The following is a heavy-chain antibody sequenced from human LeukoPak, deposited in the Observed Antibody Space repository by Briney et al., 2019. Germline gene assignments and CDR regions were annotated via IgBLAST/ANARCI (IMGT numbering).Heavy chain of an antibody. CDR1: GFTFSSYW. D-gene: IGHD3-10*01. V-gene: IGHV3-7*02. CDR2: IGQDGSET. J-gene: IGHJ4*02. CDR3: ASGVALDY. Sequence: GGSLRLSCAASGFTFSSYWMTWVRQAPGKRLEWVANIGQDGSETHYMDFVKGRFTISRDNTKSSVYLQMNNLRAEDTALYLCASGVALDYWGRGTLVTVSS.